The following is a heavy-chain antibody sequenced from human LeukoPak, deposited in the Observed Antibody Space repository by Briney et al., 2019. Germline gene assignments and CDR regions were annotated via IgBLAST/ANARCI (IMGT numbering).Heavy chain of an antibody. Sequence: GGSLRLSCSASGFTFSRSTMHWVRQAPGKGPEFVSGISANGDNTYYADSVKVRFTISRDNSQNTLHLQMSGLRPEDTAVYYCVRDLPWGQGETRVPVSS. J-gene: IGHJ5*02. CDR2: ISANGDNT. CDR1: GFTFSRST. V-gene: IGHV3-64D*06. CDR3: VRDLP.